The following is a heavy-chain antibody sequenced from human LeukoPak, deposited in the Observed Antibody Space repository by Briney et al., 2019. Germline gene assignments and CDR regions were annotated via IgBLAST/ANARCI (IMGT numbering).Heavy chain of an antibody. Sequence: GGSLRLSCAASGFTFSSHDMHWVRQAPGKGLEWVAIISYDGGKKDYADSVKGRFTISRDNSKNTLYLQMNSLRAEDTAVYYCAKTGGYSGSGSYYARGGPYYFDYWGQGTLVTVSS. J-gene: IGHJ4*02. V-gene: IGHV3-30*18. CDR1: GFTFSSHD. CDR3: AKTGGYSGSGSYYARGGPYYFDY. CDR2: ISYDGGKK. D-gene: IGHD3-10*01.